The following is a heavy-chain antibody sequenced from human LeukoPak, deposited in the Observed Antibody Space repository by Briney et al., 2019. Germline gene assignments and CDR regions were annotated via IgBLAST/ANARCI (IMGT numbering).Heavy chain of an antibody. V-gene: IGHV3-74*01. CDR2: INEDGSII. Sequence: QPGGSLRLSCAASGFTFSSYWMHWVRHPPGKGLEWVSRINEDGSIITYADSVKGRFTISRGNAKNTLYLQMNRLRAEDTAVYYCVRDLILVWTPGDDFDCGGQGSLVTVSS. CDR1: GFTFSSYW. CDR3: VRDLILVWTPGDDFDC. D-gene: IGHD2-8*01. J-gene: IGHJ4*02.